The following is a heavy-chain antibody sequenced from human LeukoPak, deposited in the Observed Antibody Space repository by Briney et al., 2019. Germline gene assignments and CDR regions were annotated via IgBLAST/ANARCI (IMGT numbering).Heavy chain of an antibody. D-gene: IGHD3-16*01. V-gene: IGHV3-74*01. CDR2: IFGDGSRT. CDR1: GFSFDDYG. Sequence: GGSLRLSCAASGFSFDDYGMHWVRQAPGKGLVWVSRIFGDGSRTNYADSVKGRFTISRDNAENTLYLQINSLRAEDTAVYYCARGDYHGYFFDYWGQGTLVTVSS. J-gene: IGHJ4*02. CDR3: ARGDYHGYFFDY.